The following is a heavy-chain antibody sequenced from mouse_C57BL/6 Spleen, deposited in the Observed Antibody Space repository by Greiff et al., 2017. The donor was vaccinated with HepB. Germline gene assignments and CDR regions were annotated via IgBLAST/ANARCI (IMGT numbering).Heavy chain of an antibody. Sequence: VQLQQSGAELARPGASVKLSCKASGYTFTSYGISWVKQRTGQGLEWIGEIYPRSGNTYYNDKFKGKATLTADKSSSTAYMELRSLTSEDSAVYFCARSYYGNYVRYFDVWGTGTTVTVSS. D-gene: IGHD2-1*01. CDR2: IYPRSGNT. V-gene: IGHV1-81*01. CDR3: ARSYYGNYVRYFDV. J-gene: IGHJ1*03. CDR1: GYTFTSYG.